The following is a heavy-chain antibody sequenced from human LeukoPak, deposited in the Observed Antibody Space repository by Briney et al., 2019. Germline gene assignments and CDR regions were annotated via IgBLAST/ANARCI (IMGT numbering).Heavy chain of an antibody. CDR3: ASLLGSYCSGGSCYV. J-gene: IGHJ4*02. Sequence: GGSLRLSCAASGFTFSSYEMDWVRQAPGKGLEWVSYISSSGSTIYYADSVKGRFTISRDNAKNSLYLQMNSLRADDTAVYYCASLLGSYCSGGSCYVWGQGTLVTVSS. D-gene: IGHD2-15*01. CDR2: ISSSGSTI. V-gene: IGHV3-48*03. CDR1: GFTFSSYE.